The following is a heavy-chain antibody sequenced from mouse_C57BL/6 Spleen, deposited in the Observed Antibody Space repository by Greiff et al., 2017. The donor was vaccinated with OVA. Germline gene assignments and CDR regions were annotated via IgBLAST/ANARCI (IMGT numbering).Heavy chain of an antibody. V-gene: IGHV2-6*01. CDR2: IWGVGST. CDR3: ARTLDSSGPFAY. Sequence: VMLVESGPGLVAPSQSLSITCTVSGFSLTSYGVDWVRQSPGKGLEWLGVIWGVGSTNYNSALKSRLSISKDNSKSQVFLKMNSLQTDDTAMYYCARTLDSSGPFAYWGQGTLVTVSA. CDR1: GFSLTSYG. J-gene: IGHJ3*01. D-gene: IGHD3-2*02.